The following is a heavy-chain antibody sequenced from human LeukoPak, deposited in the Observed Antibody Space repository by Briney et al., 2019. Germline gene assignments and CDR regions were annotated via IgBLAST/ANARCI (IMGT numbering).Heavy chain of an antibody. CDR1: GGSLSGYH. D-gene: IGHD4-17*01. Sequence: SETLSLTCAVYGGSLSGYHWSWIRQPPGKGLEWIGEINHSGSTNYNPSLKSRVTISVDTSKNQFSLKLSSVTAADTAVYYCARAYGDQGVWGQGTLVTVSS. CDR3: ARAYGDQGV. J-gene: IGHJ4*02. V-gene: IGHV4-34*01. CDR2: INHSGST.